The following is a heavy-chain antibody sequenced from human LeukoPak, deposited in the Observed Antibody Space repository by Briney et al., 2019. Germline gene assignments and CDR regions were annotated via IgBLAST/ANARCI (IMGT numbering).Heavy chain of an antibody. Sequence: GGSLRLSCAASGFTLHDYNMHWVRQAPGKGLEWVSHITWDGGSTYYADSVKGRFSISRDNSKNSLYLQMNSLRAEDTALYYCARLVVAATNWFDPWGQGTLVTVSS. CDR1: GFTLHDYN. V-gene: IGHV3-43*01. J-gene: IGHJ5*02. D-gene: IGHD2-15*01. CDR3: ARLVVAATNWFDP. CDR2: ITWDGGST.